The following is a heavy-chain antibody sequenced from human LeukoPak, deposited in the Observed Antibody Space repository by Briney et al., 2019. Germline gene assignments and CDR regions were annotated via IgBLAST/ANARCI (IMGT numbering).Heavy chain of an antibody. V-gene: IGHV4-34*01. CDR3: ARYLYDILTGYRSGGDY. D-gene: IGHD3-9*01. CDR1: GGSFSGYY. Sequence: SETLSLTCAVYGGSFSGYYWSWIRQPPGKGLEWIGEINHSGSTNYNPSLKSRVTISVDTSKNQFSLKLSSVPAADTAVCYCARYLYDILTGYRSGGDYWGQGTLVTVSS. CDR2: INHSGST. J-gene: IGHJ4*02.